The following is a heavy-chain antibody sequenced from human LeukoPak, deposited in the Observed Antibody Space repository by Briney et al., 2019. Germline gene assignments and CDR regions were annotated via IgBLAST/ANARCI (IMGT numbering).Heavy chain of an antibody. D-gene: IGHD3-16*01. CDR1: GFTFSSYA. J-gene: IGHJ6*02. CDR2: ISGSGGST. V-gene: IGHV3-23*01. Sequence: GGSLRLSCAASGFTFSSYAMSWVRQAPGKGLEWVSAISGSGGSTYYADSVKGRFTISRDNSKNTLYLQMNSLRAEDTAVYYCAKAQWDYVWGSYGMDVWGQGTTATVSS. CDR3: AKAQWDYVWGSYGMDV.